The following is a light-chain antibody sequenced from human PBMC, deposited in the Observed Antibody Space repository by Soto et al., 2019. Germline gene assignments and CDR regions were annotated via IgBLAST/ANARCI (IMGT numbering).Light chain of an antibody. CDR3: QQYHSYSGT. CDR2: DAS. Sequence: EIVVTPSPVTLSFSPGARATLSCRASQSVSSYLAWYQQKPGQAPRLLIYDASNRATGIPARFSGSGSGTDFTLTINSLQPDDFATYYCQQYHSYSGTFGQGTKVDIK. V-gene: IGKV3-11*01. J-gene: IGKJ1*01. CDR1: QSVSSY.